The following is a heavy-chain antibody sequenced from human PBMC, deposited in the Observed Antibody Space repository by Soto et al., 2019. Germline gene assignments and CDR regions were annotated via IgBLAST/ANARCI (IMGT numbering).Heavy chain of an antibody. Sequence: RASVKVSCKASGGTFSSYAISWVRQAPGQGLEWMGGIIPIFGTANYAQKFQGRVTITADESTSTAYMELSSLRSEDTAVYYCARAPSPYIAAAGTDLDYWGQGTLVTVSS. J-gene: IGHJ4*02. V-gene: IGHV1-69*13. D-gene: IGHD6-13*01. CDR2: IIPIFGTA. CDR1: GGTFSSYA. CDR3: ARAPSPYIAAAGTDLDY.